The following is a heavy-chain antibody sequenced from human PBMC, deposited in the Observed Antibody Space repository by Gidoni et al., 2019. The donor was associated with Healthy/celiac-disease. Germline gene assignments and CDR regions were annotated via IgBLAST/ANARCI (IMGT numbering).Heavy chain of an antibody. J-gene: IGHJ4*02. CDR1: GGSFSGYY. Sequence: QVQLQQWGAGLLKPSATLSLTCAVYGGSFSGYYWSWIRQPPGKGLEWIGEINHSGSTNYTPSLKSRVTISVDTSKNQFSLKLSSVTAADTAVYYCARQLAPNYYCDYWGQGTLVTVSS. CDR2: INHSGST. CDR3: ARQLAPNYYCDY. D-gene: IGHD6-6*01. V-gene: IGHV4-34*01.